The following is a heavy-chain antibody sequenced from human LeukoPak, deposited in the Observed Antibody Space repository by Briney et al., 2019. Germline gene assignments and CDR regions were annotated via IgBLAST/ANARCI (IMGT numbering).Heavy chain of an antibody. CDR1: GGTFSSYA. J-gene: IGHJ4*02. CDR2: IIPIFGTA. CDR3: AREGDSSGMFDY. D-gene: IGHD3-22*01. Sequence: SVKVSCKASGGTFSSYAISWARQAPGQGLEWMGGIIPIFGTANYAQKFQGRVTITADESTSTAYMELSSLRSEDTAVYYCAREGDSSGMFDYWGQGTLVTVSS. V-gene: IGHV1-69*13.